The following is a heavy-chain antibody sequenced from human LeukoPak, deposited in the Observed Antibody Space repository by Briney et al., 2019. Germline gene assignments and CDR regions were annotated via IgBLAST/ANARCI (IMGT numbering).Heavy chain of an antibody. CDR1: GGSISSGGYY. D-gene: IGHD6-13*01. CDR3: ARVVRRFSAFDY. J-gene: IGHJ4*02. V-gene: IGHV4-30-2*01. CDR2: IYHSGST. Sequence: NPSETLSLTCTVSGGSISSGGYYWSWIRQPPGKGLEWIGYIYHSGSTYYNPSLKSRVTISVDRSKNQFSLKLSSVTAADTAVYYCARVVRRFSAFDYWGQGTLVTVSS.